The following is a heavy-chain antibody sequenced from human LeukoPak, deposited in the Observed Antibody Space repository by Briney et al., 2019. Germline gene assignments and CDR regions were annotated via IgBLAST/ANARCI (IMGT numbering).Heavy chain of an antibody. CDR3: ARGEVSASLYYFDF. Sequence: ASVKVSCKTSGYTFTTYGVSWVRQAPGHGLEWMGLVSGYTGNTNYAERFQGRVTMTIDASTSTVYMELTNLRSDDTAVYFCARGEVSASLYYFDFWGQGPLVTVS. J-gene: IGHJ4*02. V-gene: IGHV1-18*01. D-gene: IGHD1-14*01. CDR2: VSGYTGNT. CDR1: GYTFTTYG.